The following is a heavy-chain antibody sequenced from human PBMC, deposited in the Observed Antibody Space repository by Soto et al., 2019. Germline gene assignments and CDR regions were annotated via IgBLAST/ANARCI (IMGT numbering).Heavy chain of an antibody. J-gene: IGHJ6*02. Sequence: QVQLVQSGAEVKKPGASVKVSCKASGYTFTSYGISWVRQAPGQGLEWMGWISAYNGNTNYAQKLQGRVTMTTDTSTSTAYMELRSLRSDDTAVYDCERDGRGSGSDEYYYYGMDVWGQGTTVTVSS. V-gene: IGHV1-18*01. CDR3: ERDGRGSGSDEYYYYGMDV. CDR1: GYTFTSYG. D-gene: IGHD5-12*01. CDR2: ISAYNGNT.